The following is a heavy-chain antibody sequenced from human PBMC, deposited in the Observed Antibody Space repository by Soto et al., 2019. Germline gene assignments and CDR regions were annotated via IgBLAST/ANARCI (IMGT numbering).Heavy chain of an antibody. D-gene: IGHD2-15*01. V-gene: IGHV4-39*01. CDR1: GGSISSSSYY. CDR3: ARALDCTGNSCYSKDFDY. J-gene: IGHJ4*02. Sequence: SETLSLTCTVSGGSISSSSYYWGWIRQPPGKGLEWIGSIYYIGSTYYNPSLKSRVTISVDTSKNQFSLKVSSVTAADTAVYYCARALDCTGNSCYSKDFDYWAQGTLVTVSS. CDR2: IYYIGST.